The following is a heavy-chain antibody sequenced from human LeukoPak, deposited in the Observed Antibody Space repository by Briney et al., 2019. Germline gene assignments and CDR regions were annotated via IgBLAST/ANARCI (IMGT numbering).Heavy chain of an antibody. Sequence: PGGSLRLSCAASGFTFSSYWMHWVRQAPGKGLVWVSRINSDGSSTAYADSVKGRFTTSSDNAKNSLYLQMNSLRGEDTAVYYCAREKQQLEDYFDYWGQGTLVTVSS. J-gene: IGHJ4*02. CDR3: AREKQQLEDYFDY. V-gene: IGHV3-74*01. D-gene: IGHD6-13*01. CDR2: INSDGSST. CDR1: GFTFSSYW.